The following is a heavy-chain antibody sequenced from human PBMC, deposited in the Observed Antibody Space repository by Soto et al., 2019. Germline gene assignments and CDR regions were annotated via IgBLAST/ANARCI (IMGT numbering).Heavy chain of an antibody. CDR2: ISGSGGST. D-gene: IGHD3-3*01. J-gene: IGHJ4*02. CDR1: GCTFSSYA. V-gene: IGHV3-23*01. Sequence: GGSLILSWAAAGCTFSSYAMSWVRQAPGKGLEWGSAISGSGGSTYYADSVKGRFTISRDNSKNTLYLQMNSLRAEDTAVYYCAKVNGFGVVILYYFDYWGQGPLVTVSS. CDR3: AKVNGFGVVILYYFDY.